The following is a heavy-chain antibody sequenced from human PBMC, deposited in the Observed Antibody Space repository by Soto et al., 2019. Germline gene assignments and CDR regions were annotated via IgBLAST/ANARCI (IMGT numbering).Heavy chain of an antibody. CDR2: ISYDGSNK. CDR3: ARDGVGELLGRNGRGYFDY. CDR1: GFTFSSYA. D-gene: IGHD1-26*01. J-gene: IGHJ4*02. V-gene: IGHV3-30-3*01. Sequence: QVQLVESGGGVVQPGRSLRLSCAASGFTFSSYAMHWVRQAPGKGLEWVAVISYDGSNKYYADSVKGRFTISKDNSKNTLDLQMNSLSAEDTAVYYCARDGVGELLGRNGRGYFDYWGQGTLVTVSS.